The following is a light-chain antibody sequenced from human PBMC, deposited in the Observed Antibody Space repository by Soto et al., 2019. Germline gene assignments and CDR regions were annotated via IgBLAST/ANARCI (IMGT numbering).Light chain of an antibody. CDR1: QSVSSSY. J-gene: IGKJ5*01. V-gene: IGKV3-20*01. CDR3: QQYGSSIT. Sequence: ETVLTQSPGTLSLLPGARGPLSWRASQSVSSSYLAWYQQKPGQAPRLLIYGASSRATGIPDRFSGSGSGTDFTLTISRLEPEDFAVYYCQQYGSSITFGQGTRLEIK. CDR2: GAS.